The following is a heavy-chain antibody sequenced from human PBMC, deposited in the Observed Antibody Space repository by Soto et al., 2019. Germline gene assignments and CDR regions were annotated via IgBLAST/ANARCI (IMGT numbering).Heavy chain of an antibody. V-gene: IGHV1-18*01. CDR2: ISAYNGNT. D-gene: IGHD5-12*01. CDR1: GYTFTSYG. Sequence: GASVKVSCKASGYTFTSYGISWVRQAPGQGLEWMGWISAYNGNTNYAQKLQGRVTMTTDTSTSTAYMELRSLRSDDTAVYYCARDLAVDIVATTFDYWGQGTLVTVSS. CDR3: ARDLAVDIVATTFDY. J-gene: IGHJ4*02.